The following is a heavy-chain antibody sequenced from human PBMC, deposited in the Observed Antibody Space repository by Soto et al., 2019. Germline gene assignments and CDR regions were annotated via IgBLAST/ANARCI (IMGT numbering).Heavy chain of an antibody. J-gene: IGHJ4*02. Sequence: QVQLQQWGAGLLKPSETLSLTCAVYGGSFSGYYWSWIRQPPGKGLEWIGEINHSGSTNYNSSLKSRVTISVDPSKNQFSLKLSSVTAADTAVYYCARAYYIWGSYRSPSTFDYWGQGTLVTVSS. D-gene: IGHD3-16*02. CDR2: INHSGST. CDR1: GGSFSGYY. CDR3: ARAYYIWGSYRSPSTFDY. V-gene: IGHV4-34*01.